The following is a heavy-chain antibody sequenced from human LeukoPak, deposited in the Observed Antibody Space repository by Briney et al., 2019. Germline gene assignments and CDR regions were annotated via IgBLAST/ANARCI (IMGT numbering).Heavy chain of an antibody. CDR3: ARNFYFDY. J-gene: IGHJ4*02. CDR1: GFTFSSYA. Sequence: GGSLRLSCAASGFTFSSYAMHWVRQAPGKGLEWVAVISYDGSNRYYADSVKGRFTISRDNSKNTLYLQMNSLRAEDTAVYYCARNFYFDYWGQGTLVTVSS. CDR2: ISYDGSNR. V-gene: IGHV3-30-3*01.